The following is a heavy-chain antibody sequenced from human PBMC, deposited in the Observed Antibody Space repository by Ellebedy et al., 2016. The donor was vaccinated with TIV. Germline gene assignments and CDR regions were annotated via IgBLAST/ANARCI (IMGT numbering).Heavy chain of an antibody. CDR2: INPNSGDT. CDR3: ARSIHMIRGGPLAFDP. D-gene: IGHD3-10*01. Sequence: AASVKVSCKASGYTFTGYYMHWVRQAPGQGLEWMGWINPNSGDTNYAQKFQGRVTMTRDTSISTAYMELSRLRSDDTAVYYCARSIHMIRGGPLAFDPWGQGSLVTVSS. V-gene: IGHV1-2*02. J-gene: IGHJ5*02. CDR1: GYTFTGYY.